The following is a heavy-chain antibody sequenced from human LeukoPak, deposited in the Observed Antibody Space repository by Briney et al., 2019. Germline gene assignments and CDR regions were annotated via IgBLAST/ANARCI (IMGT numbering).Heavy chain of an antibody. D-gene: IGHD6-6*01. CDR3: AREGWEAREAFDI. V-gene: IGHV7-4-1*02. CDR2: INTNTGNP. CDR1: GYTFTGYY. J-gene: IGHJ3*02. Sequence: ASVKVSCKASGYTFTGYYMHWVRQAPGQGLEWMGWINTNTGNPTYAQGFTGRFVFSLDTSVSTAYLQISSLKAEDTAVYYCAREGWEAREAFDIWGQGTMVTVSS.